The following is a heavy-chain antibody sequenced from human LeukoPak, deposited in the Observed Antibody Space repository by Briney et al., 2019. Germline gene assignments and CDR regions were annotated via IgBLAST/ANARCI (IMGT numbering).Heavy chain of an antibody. CDR3: ARDERGLDY. J-gene: IGHJ4*02. Sequence: PGGSLRLSCAASGFTFSSYGMHWVRQAPGKGLEWVAVIWYEGSNTYYADSVKGRFTISRDNSKNTLYLQLNSLRAEHTSVYYCARDERGLDYWRQGTLVTVPS. CDR2: IWYEGSNT. V-gene: IGHV3-33*01. CDR1: GFTFSSYG. D-gene: IGHD1-1*01.